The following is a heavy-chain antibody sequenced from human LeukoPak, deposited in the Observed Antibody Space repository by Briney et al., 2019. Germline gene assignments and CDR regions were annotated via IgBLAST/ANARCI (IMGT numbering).Heavy chain of an antibody. CDR1: VLTVSRNY. J-gene: IGHJ5*02. Sequence: GGSLRLSCAASVLTVSRNYMSWVRQAPGKGLEWVSVICSGGNTYYADSVKGRFTISRDNSKNTLYLQMNSLRAEDTAVYYCARIRRFPNWFDPWGQGTLVTVSS. CDR2: ICSGGNT. V-gene: IGHV3-66*01. CDR3: ARIRRFPNWFDP. D-gene: IGHD2-21*01.